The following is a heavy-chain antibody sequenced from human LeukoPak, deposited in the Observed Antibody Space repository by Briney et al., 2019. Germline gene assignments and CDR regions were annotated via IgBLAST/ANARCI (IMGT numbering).Heavy chain of an antibody. V-gene: IGHV3-30*04. CDR2: ITYDDGRRL. CDR1: GFTFSDYA. Sequence: GGSLRLSCATSGFTFSDYAMHWVRQAPGKGLEWVALITYDDGRRLYYADSVKGRFTISRDNSKNTLSLQMNSLRNDDTAVYYCAREERGHLVGYWGQGTLV. D-gene: IGHD6-6*01. CDR3: AREERGHLVGY. J-gene: IGHJ4*02.